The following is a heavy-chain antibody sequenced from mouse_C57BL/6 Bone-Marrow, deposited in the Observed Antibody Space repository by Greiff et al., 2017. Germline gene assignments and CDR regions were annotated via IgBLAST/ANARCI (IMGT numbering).Heavy chain of an antibody. Sequence: VQLQQSGPELVKPGASVKISCKASGYSFTGYYMNWVKQSPEKSLEWIGEINPSTGGTTYNQKFKAKATLTVDKSSSTAYMKLKSLTSEDSAVDYCARDPYDGIDYWGQGTTLTVSS. CDR2: INPSTGGT. D-gene: IGHD2-3*01. J-gene: IGHJ2*01. CDR1: GYSFTGYY. V-gene: IGHV1-42*01. CDR3: ARDPYDGIDY.